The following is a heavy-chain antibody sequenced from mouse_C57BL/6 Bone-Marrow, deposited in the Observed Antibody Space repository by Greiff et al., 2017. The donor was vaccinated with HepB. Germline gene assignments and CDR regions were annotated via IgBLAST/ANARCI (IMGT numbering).Heavy chain of an antibody. CDR3: AREGGAGRRETY. CDR1: GFTFSSYA. V-gene: IGHV5-4*01. D-gene: IGHD4-1*01. CDR2: ISDGGSYT. J-gene: IGHJ3*01. Sequence: EVKLVESGGGLVKPGGSLKLSCAASGFTFSSYAMSWVRQTPEKRLEWVATISDGGSYTYYPDNVKRRFTISRDNAKNNLYLQMSHLKSEDTAMYYCAREGGAGRRETYWGQGTLVTVSA.